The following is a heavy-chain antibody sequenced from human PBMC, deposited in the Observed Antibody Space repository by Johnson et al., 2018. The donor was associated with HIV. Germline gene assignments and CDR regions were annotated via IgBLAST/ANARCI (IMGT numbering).Heavy chain of an antibody. CDR3: VRGSLTDDSFAD. J-gene: IGHJ3*01. CDR2: MSYDGTNK. Sequence: QVQLVESGGGVVQPGRSLRLSCAVSGFTLSSYVMHWVRQAPGKGLEWVAVMSYDGTNKHYGDSVRGRFTVSRDNSKNTLSLQMNSLTTEDTAIYYCVRGSLTDDSFADWGQGTMVLVSS. CDR1: GFTLSSYV. D-gene: IGHD2-8*01. V-gene: IGHV3-30-3*01.